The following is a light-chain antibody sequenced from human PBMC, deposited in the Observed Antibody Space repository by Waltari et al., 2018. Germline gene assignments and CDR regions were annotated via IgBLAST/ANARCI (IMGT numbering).Light chain of an antibody. V-gene: IGLV1-51*02. CDR2: EDT. J-gene: IGLJ7*01. CDR3: GTWDSSLSGAV. Sequence: QSVLTQPPPVSAAPGQRVTLPCSGGSPNIGQTYLSWYRQFPGSAPKLLIYEDTERPAGVPGRFSGSKSGTSATLDITGLQPGDEAEYYCGTWDSSLSGAVFGGGTLLTVL. CDR1: SPNIGQTY.